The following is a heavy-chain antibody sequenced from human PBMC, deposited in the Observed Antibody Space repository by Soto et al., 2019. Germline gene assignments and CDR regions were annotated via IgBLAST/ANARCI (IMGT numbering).Heavy chain of an antibody. CDR1: GFTFTKYG. D-gene: IGHD4-4*01. CDR2: ISYDGNKE. Sequence: PGGSLRLSCEVSGFTFTKYGMHWVRQAPGKGLEWVAVISYDGNKEYFADSVKGRFTISRDNARNKLYLQMNSLRGNDTAVYYCVKDSYSNYSPYYYYVMDVWGQGTTVTVSS. J-gene: IGHJ6*02. CDR3: VKDSYSNYSPYYYYVMDV. V-gene: IGHV3-30*18.